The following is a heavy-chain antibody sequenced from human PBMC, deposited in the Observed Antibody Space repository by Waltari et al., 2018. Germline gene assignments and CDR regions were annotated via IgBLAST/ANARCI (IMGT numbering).Heavy chain of an antibody. V-gene: IGHV3-48*03. Sequence: GGGLVQPGGSLRLSCAASGFTFSSYEMNWVRQAPGKGLEWVSYISSSGSTIYYADSVNGRFTISRDNAKNSLYLQMNSLRAEDTAVYYCARVQLGEPDFDYWGQGTLVTVSS. CDR2: ISSSGSTI. CDR3: ARVQLGEPDFDY. J-gene: IGHJ4*02. D-gene: IGHD3-16*01. CDR1: GFTFSSYE.